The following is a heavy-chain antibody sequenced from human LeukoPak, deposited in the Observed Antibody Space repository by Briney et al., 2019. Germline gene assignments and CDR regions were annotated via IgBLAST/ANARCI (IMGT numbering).Heavy chain of an antibody. CDR3: AKDGGSSWHWYFDL. V-gene: IGHV3-30*18. CDR2: ISYDGSNK. Sequence: QSGRSLRLSCTASGFTFSSYAMHWVRQAPGKGLEWVAVISYDGSNKYYADSVKGRFTISRDNSKNTLYVQMNSLRAEDTAVYYCAKDGGSSWHWYFDLWGRGTLVTVSS. J-gene: IGHJ2*01. D-gene: IGHD6-13*01. CDR1: GFTFSSYA.